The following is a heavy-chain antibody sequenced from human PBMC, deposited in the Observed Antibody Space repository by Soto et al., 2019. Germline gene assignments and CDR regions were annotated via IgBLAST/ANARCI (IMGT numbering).Heavy chain of an antibody. V-gene: IGHV1-69*13. Sequence: GASVKVSCKASGGTFSSYAISWVRQAPGQGLEWMGGIIPIFGTANYAQKFQGRVTITADESTSTAYMELSSLRSEDTAVYYCAKAVVVVPAASSWFDPWGQGTLVTVSS. CDR3: AKAVVVVPAASSWFDP. CDR1: GGTFSSYA. D-gene: IGHD2-2*01. J-gene: IGHJ5*02. CDR2: IIPIFGTA.